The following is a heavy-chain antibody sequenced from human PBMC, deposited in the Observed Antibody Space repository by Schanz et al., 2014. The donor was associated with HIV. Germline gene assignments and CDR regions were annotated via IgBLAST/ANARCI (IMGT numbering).Heavy chain of an antibody. CDR2: IKQDESEK. J-gene: IGHJ4*02. V-gene: IGHV3-7*01. CDR1: GFNFNNYA. D-gene: IGHD1-26*01. CDR3: VLPSPKIVGGLGEHYFDH. Sequence: VQLVESGGGVVQPGGSLRLSCAASGFNFNNYAMTWVRQAPGKRLEWVANIKQDESEKYYADSVKGRFTISRDNAKNSLYLQMNSLRAEDTAVYYCVLPSPKIVGGLGEHYFDHWGQGTLVTVSS.